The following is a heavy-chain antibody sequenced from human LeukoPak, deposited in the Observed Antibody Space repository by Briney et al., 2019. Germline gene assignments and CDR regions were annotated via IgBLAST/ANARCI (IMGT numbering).Heavy chain of an antibody. D-gene: IGHD4-4*01. CDR2: IYYSGST. CDR3: ARSHDCSNYWAFDY. CDR1: GGSISSYY. J-gene: IGHJ4*02. V-gene: IGHV4-59*01. Sequence: SETLSLTCTVSGGSISSYYWSWIRQPPGKGLEWIGYIYYSGSTNYNPSLKSRVTISVDTSKNQFSLKLSSVTAADTAVYYCARSHDCSNYWAFDYWGQGTLVTVSS.